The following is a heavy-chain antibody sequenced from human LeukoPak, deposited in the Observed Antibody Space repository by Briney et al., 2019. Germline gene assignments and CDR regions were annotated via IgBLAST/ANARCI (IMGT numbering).Heavy chain of an antibody. D-gene: IGHD2-2*01. CDR1: GFTFSSYS. Sequence: LRLSCAASGFTFSSYSMNWVRQPPGKGLEWIGYIYYSGSTYYNPSLKSRVTISVDTSKNQFSLKLSSVTAADTAVYYCARNRGYCSSTSCATFFDYWGQGTLVTVSS. V-gene: IGHV4-30-4*08. CDR3: ARNRGYCSSTSCATFFDY. CDR2: IYYSGST. J-gene: IGHJ4*02.